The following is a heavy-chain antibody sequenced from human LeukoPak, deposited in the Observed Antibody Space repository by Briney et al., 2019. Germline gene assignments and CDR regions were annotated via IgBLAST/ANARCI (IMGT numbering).Heavy chain of an antibody. V-gene: IGHV1-2*06. D-gene: IGHD1-7*01. J-gene: IGHJ5*02. CDR2: INPNSGGT. Sequence: ASVKVSCKASGYTFTGYYMHWVRQAPGQGLEWMGRINPNSGGTNYAQKFQGGVTMTRDTSISTAYMELSRLRSDDTAVYYCARDSNYGWFDPWGQGTLVTVSS. CDR3: ARDSNYGWFDP. CDR1: GYTFTGYY.